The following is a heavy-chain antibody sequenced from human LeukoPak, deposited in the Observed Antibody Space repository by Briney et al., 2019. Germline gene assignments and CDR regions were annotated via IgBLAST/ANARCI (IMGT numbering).Heavy chain of an antibody. Sequence: GGSRRLSCAASGFSFSSYSMHWVRQAPGKGLEYVSAITSDGVKTYYANSVKGRFTISRDNSKNTLYLQLGSLRAEDMAIYYCARDGFGSTGYFDLWGRGTLVTVSS. D-gene: IGHD2-2*03. CDR3: ARDGFGSTGYFDL. V-gene: IGHV3-64*01. CDR2: ITSDGVKT. J-gene: IGHJ2*01. CDR1: GFSFSSYS.